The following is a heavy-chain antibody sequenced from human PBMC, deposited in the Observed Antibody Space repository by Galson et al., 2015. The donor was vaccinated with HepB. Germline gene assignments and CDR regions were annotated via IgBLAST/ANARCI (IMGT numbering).Heavy chain of an antibody. Sequence: SLRLSCAASGFPFSSYGTHWVRQAPGKGLEWVAAIWYDGSNRYHADSVKGRFTISRDNSKNTLYLQMSSLRAEDTALYSCARDLSGSGGAFDSWGQGTMVIVSS. CDR1: GFPFSSYG. D-gene: IGHD2-15*01. CDR3: ARDLSGSGGAFDS. V-gene: IGHV3-33*01. J-gene: IGHJ3*01. CDR2: IWYDGSNR.